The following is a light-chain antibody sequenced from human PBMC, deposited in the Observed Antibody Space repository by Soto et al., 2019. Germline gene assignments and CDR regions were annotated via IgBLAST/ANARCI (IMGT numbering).Light chain of an antibody. CDR3: QTWGTGTHVV. CDR2: LNSDGSH. Sequence: QPVLTQSPSASASLGASVKLTCTLSSGHSSYAIAWHQQQPEKGPRYLMKLNSDGSHSKGDGIPDRFSGSSSGAERYLTISSPQSEDEADYYCQTWGTGTHVVFGGGTKLTVL. V-gene: IGLV4-69*01. CDR1: SGHSSYA. J-gene: IGLJ2*01.